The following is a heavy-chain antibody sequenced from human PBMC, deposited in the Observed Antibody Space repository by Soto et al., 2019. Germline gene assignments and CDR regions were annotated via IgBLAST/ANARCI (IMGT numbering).Heavy chain of an antibody. D-gene: IGHD1-1*01. CDR3: ARGRYGDY. Sequence: QVHLAQSGAEVKKSGASVKVSCKASGYTFTSYGITWVRQAPGQGLEWMGWISAHNGNTDYAQKLQGRVIVTRDTSTSTAYMELRSLRSDDTAVYYCARGRYGDYWGQGALVTVSS. CDR2: ISAHNGNT. V-gene: IGHV1-18*01. CDR1: GYTFTSYG. J-gene: IGHJ4*02.